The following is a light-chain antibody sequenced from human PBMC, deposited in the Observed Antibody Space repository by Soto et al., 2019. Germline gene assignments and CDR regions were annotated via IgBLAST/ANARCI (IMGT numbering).Light chain of an antibody. CDR1: QCISSD. CDR2: AAS. CDR3: QKCKVAPFT. Sequence: AIRMNQSPSSFSASSGDRVTITCRASQCISSDLAWYQQKPGNAPKVLIYAASTLQAGVPSRFSGSGSGTDFTLTISSLQPDDVATYYCQKCKVAPFTFGGGTKVDIK. J-gene: IGKJ4*01. V-gene: IGKV1-8*01.